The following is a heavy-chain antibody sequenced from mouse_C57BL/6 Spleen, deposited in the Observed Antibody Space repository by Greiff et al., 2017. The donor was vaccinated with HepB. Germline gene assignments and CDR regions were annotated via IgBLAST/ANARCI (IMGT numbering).Heavy chain of an antibody. V-gene: IGHV14-2*01. CDR2: IDPEDGET. D-gene: IGHD1-1*01. CDR3: ARGDYGSPFFAY. CDR1: GFNIKDYY. Sequence: EVQVVESGAELVKPGASVKLSCTASGFNIKDYYMHWVKQRTEQGLEWIGRIDPEDGETKYAPKFQGKATITADTYSNTAYLQLSSLTSEDTSVYSCARGDYGSPFFAYWGQGTLVTVSA. J-gene: IGHJ3*01.